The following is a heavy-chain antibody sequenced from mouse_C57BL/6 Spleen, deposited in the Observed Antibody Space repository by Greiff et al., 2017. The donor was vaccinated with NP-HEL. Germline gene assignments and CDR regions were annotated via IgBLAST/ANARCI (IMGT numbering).Heavy chain of an antibody. V-gene: IGHV5-16*01. J-gene: IGHJ4*01. CDR2: INYDGSST. CDR3: ARGGNYDGYHYAMDY. D-gene: IGHD2-3*01. Sequence: DVKLVESEGGLVQPGSSMKLSCTASGFTFSDYYMAWVRQVPEKGLEWVANINYDGSSTYYLDSLKSRFIISRDNAKNILYLQMSSLKSEDTATYYCARGGNYDGYHYAMDYWGQGTSVTVSS. CDR1: GFTFSDYY.